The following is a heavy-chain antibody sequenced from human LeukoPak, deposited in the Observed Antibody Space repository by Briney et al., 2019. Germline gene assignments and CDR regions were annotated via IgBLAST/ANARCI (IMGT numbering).Heavy chain of an antibody. Sequence: GESLRISCKGSGYSFTSYWISWVHQMPGKGLEWMGRIDPSDSYTNYSPSFQGHVTISADKSISTAYLQWSSLKASDTAMYYCARHVSDILTGHAFDIWGQGTMVTVSS. V-gene: IGHV5-10-1*01. CDR3: ARHVSDILTGHAFDI. CDR1: GYSFTSYW. J-gene: IGHJ3*02. CDR2: IDPSDSYT. D-gene: IGHD3-9*01.